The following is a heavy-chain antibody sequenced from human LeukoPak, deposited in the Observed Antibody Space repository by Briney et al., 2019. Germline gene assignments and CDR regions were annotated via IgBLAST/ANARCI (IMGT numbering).Heavy chain of an antibody. CDR3: ARLLVGVITTHSGDC. CDR2: IYYNRGT. V-gene: IGHV4-39*01. J-gene: IGHJ4*02. Sequence: PSETLSLTSTVSSDSISNSAYHWGWIRQPPGRGLEWIGTIYYNRGTYYNPPLKSRVTISVDTSKNQFSLKLSSVTAADTAMYCCARLLVGVITTHSGDCWGQGTLVTVSS. D-gene: IGHD3-22*01. CDR1: SDSISNSAYH.